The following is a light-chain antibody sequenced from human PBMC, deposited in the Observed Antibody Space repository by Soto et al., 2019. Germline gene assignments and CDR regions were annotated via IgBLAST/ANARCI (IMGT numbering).Light chain of an antibody. CDR2: AAS. J-gene: IGKJ1*01. CDR3: LQTYTTLTWT. CDR1: QTISNY. V-gene: IGKV1-39*01. Sequence: DIKMTQSPSSLSASVGDRVTITCRASQTISNYLQWHQQKSGQAPKLLVYAASILHSGVPSRFSGSGSGTDFTLTINSLQPEDFATYYCLQTYTTLTWTFGQGTKVDIK.